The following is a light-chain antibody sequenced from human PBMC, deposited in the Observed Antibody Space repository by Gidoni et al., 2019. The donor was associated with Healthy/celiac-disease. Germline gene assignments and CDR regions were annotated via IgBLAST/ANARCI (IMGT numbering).Light chain of an antibody. CDR3: QAWDSSTVV. CDR1: KLGDKY. V-gene: IGLV3-1*01. Sequence: SSELTQPPSLSESPGQTASITCSGDKLGDKYACWYQQKPGQSPVLVIYQDSKRPAGIPERFSGSNSGNTATLTISGTQAMDEADYYCQAWDSSTVVFGGGTKLTVL. CDR2: QDS. J-gene: IGLJ2*01.